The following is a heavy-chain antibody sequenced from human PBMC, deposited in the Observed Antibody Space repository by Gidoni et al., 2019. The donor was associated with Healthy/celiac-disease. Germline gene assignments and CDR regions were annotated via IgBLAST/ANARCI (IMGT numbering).Heavy chain of an antibody. J-gene: IGHJ4*02. CDR3: ARGPRRGYGNEYFDY. Sequence: QVQLQESGPGLVKPSQTLSLTCTVSGGSISSGSYYWSWIRQPAGKGLEWIGRIYTSGSTNYNPSLKSRVTISVDTSKNQFSLKLSSVTAADTAVYYCARGPRRGYGNEYFDYWGQGTLVTVSS. CDR1: GGSISSGSYY. D-gene: IGHD5-12*01. CDR2: IYTSGST. V-gene: IGHV4-61*02.